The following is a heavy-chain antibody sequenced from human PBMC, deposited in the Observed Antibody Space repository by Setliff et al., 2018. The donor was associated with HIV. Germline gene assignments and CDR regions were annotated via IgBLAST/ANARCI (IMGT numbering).Heavy chain of an antibody. CDR1: GFTFSSYS. CDR2: ITSRSSYM. J-gene: IGHJ4*02. D-gene: IGHD5-18*01. CDR3: ARGGYSYGFFDY. V-gene: IGHV3-21*01. Sequence: GGSLRLSCAASGFTFSSYSMNWVRQAPGKGLEWVSSITSRSSYMYYADSVKGRFTISRDNAKNSLYLQMNSLRAEDTAVYYCARGGYSYGFFDYWGQGTLVTVSS.